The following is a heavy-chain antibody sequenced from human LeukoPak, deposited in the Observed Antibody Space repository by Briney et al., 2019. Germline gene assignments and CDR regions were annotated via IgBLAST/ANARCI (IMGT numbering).Heavy chain of an antibody. CDR3: ERAGYCSGGNCYSSYYDY. J-gene: IGHJ4*02. CDR2: SNGDGSST. CDR1: GFTFSSDW. D-gene: IGHD2-15*01. Sequence: GGSLRLSCAASGFTFSSDWMHWVRQAPGKGLLWVSRSNGDGSSTAYADSVKGRFTISRDNAKNTLYLQMNSLRAEDAALYYCERAGYCSGGNCYSSYYDYWGQGTLVTVSS. V-gene: IGHV3-74*01.